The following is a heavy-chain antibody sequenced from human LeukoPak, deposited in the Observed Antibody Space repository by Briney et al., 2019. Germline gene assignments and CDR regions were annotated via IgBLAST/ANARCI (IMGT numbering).Heavy chain of an antibody. D-gene: IGHD3-22*01. CDR3: TRTSSGYYYY. J-gene: IGHJ4*02. CDR2: ICGSCGNT. V-gene: IGHV3-23*01. CDR1: GFTFSNYA. Sequence: GGSLRLSCAASGFTFSNYAMSWVRQAPGKGLEWVSTICGSCGNTHYADSVKGRFTISRDNSKNTLFLQMGSLKAEDMAVYYCTRTSSGYYYYWGQGTLVTVSS.